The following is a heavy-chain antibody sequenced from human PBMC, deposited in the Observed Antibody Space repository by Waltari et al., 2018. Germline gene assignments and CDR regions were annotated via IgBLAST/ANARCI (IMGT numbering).Heavy chain of an antibody. J-gene: IGHJ3*02. D-gene: IGHD6-19*01. V-gene: IGHV4-38-2*01. Sequence: VQLVESGGGLIQPGGSLRLSCAASGFTVSRNYMSWVRQSPGKGLEWIGSIYHSGSTYYNPSLKSRVTISVDTSKNQFSLKLSSVTAADTAVYYCARAGYSSVTDAFDIWGQGTMVTVSS. CDR3: ARAGYSSVTDAFDI. CDR1: GFTVSRNY. CDR2: IYHSGST.